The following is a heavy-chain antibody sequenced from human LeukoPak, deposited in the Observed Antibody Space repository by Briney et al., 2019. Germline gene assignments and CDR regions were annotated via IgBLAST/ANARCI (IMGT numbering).Heavy chain of an antibody. CDR1: GYSFTTYW. Sequence: GESLKISCKASGYSFTTYWIGWVRQMPGKGLECMGIIYPDDSDTTYSPSFQGQVTISADESFSTAYLQWSSLKASDTAIYYCARLGGDTYYFGSGSYPNWYFDLWGRGTLVTVSS. D-gene: IGHD3-10*01. CDR2: IYPDDSDT. J-gene: IGHJ2*01. V-gene: IGHV5-51*01. CDR3: ARLGGDTYYFGSGSYPNWYFDL.